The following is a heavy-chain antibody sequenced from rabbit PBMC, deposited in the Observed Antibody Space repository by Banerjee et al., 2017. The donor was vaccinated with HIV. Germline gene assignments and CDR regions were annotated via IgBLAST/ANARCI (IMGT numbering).Heavy chain of an antibody. J-gene: IGHJ4*01. CDR2: IDPVFGTT. CDR3: VREAGVIGWNFSL. V-gene: IGHV1S47*01. Sequence: QEQLVESGGGLVKPQGSLTLTCKASGFSFSDRDVMCWVRQAPGKGLEWIGYIDPVFGTTVYASWVNGRFTISSHNAQNTLYLQLNSLTAADTATYFCVREAGVIGWNFSLWGPGTLVTVS. D-gene: IGHD1-1*01. CDR1: GFSFSDRDV.